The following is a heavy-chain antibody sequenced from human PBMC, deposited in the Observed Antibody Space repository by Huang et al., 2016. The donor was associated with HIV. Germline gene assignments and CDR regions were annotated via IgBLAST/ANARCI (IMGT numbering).Heavy chain of an antibody. Sequence: QITLKESGPTVIKPTQTLTLTCSFSGFSLNHKGVGVGWIRQPPGTALEWLVLIYWDDVKRFTPSLKNRITITKDTSKNQVVFTMTNLDPMDTGTYYCAHIGRLGNYYMDVWGNGTTVTVSS. CDR2: IYWDDVK. V-gene: IGHV2-5*02. CDR3: AHIGRLGNYYMDV. CDR1: GFSLNHKGVG. D-gene: IGHD7-27*01. J-gene: IGHJ6*03.